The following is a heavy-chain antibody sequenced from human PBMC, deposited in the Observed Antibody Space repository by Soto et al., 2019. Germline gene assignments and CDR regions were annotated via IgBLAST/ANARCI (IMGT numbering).Heavy chain of an antibody. D-gene: IGHD3-3*01. Sequence: SETLSLTCAVSGYSISSSNWWGWIRQPPGKGLEWIGYIYYSGTTHYNPSLKSRVTMSVDTSKNQFSLKLTSVTAVDTAVYYCARGDRDLSGYFDYWGQGTLVTVSS. CDR3: ARGDRDLSGYFDY. V-gene: IGHV4-28*03. J-gene: IGHJ4*02. CDR1: GYSISSSNW. CDR2: IYYSGTT.